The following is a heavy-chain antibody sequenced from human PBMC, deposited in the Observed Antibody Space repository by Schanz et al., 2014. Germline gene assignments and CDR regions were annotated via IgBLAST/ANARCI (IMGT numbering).Heavy chain of an antibody. CDR1: GLTFTSAW. CDR2: IKSKTDGETT. D-gene: IGHD6-13*01. J-gene: IGHJ5*02. Sequence: EVQLVESGGGLVKPGGSLRLSCATSGLTFTSAWMSWVRQAPGKGLEWLGRIKSKTDGETTDYAAPVKGRFSISRDDSQSTLYLQMNSLKIEDTAVYYWATASSPVREAGAGSSFHLWGQGTLVTVSP. CDR3: ATASSPVREAGAGSSFHL. V-gene: IGHV3-15*01.